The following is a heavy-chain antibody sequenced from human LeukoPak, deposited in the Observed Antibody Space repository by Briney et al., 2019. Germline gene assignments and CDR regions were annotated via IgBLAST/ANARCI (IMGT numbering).Heavy chain of an antibody. CDR3: ARDRYCGGDCSFDY. Sequence: GGSLRLSCAASGFTVSSNYMSWVRQAPGKGLEWVSVIYSGGSTYYADSVKGRFTISRDNSKNTLYLQMNSVRAEDTAVYYCARDRYCGGDCSFDYWGQGTLVTVSS. CDR1: GFTVSSNY. CDR2: IYSGGST. J-gene: IGHJ4*02. V-gene: IGHV3-66*01. D-gene: IGHD2-21*02.